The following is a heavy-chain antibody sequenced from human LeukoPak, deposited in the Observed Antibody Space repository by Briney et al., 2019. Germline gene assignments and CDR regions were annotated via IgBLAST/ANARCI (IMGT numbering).Heavy chain of an antibody. CDR1: GYTFTGYY. CDR2: INPNSGGT. CDR3: ARDISTVYREADYYYYYYMDV. J-gene: IGHJ6*03. V-gene: IGHV1-2*02. D-gene: IGHD1-26*01. Sequence: GASVKVSCKASGYTFTGYYMHWVRQAPGQGLEWMGWINPNSGGTNYAQKFQGGVTMTRDTSISTAYMELSRLRSDDTAVYYCARDISTVYREADYYYYYYMDVWGKGTTVTVSS.